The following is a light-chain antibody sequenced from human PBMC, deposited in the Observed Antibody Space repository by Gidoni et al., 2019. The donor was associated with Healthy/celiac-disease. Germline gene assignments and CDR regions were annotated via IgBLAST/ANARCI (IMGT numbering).Light chain of an antibody. Sequence: DIQMPQSPSTLSASVGDRVTITCRASQSISSWLAWYQQKPGKAPKLLIYDASSLESGVPSRFSGSGSGTEFTLTISRLQPDDFATYYCQQYNSRGTFGQGTKVEIK. V-gene: IGKV1-5*01. J-gene: IGKJ1*01. CDR2: DAS. CDR3: QQYNSRGT. CDR1: QSISSW.